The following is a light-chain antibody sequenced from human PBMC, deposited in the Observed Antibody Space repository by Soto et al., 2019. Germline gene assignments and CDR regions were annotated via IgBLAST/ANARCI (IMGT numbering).Light chain of an antibody. J-gene: IGLJ2*01. CDR1: SSDVGIYKY. Sequence: QSALTQPASVSGSPGQSITISCTGTSSDVGIYKYVSWYQQHPVKAPNLMIYEVTNRTSGVSDRFSGSKSGNTASLTISGLQAEDEDDYYCSSFTSSSTVVFGGGTKLTVL. CDR2: EVT. V-gene: IGLV2-14*01. CDR3: SSFTSSSTVV.